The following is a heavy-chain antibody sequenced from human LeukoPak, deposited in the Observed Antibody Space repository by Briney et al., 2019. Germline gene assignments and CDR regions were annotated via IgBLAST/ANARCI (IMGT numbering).Heavy chain of an antibody. D-gene: IGHD2-15*01. V-gene: IGHV7-4-1*02. CDR2: INTNTGNP. Sequence: ASVKVSCKASGYTFSSYVMNWVRQAPGQGLEWMGRINTNTGNPTYAQGFTGRFVFSLDTSVSTAYLQISSLKAEDTAVYYCAREIGVAAPLPDAFDIWGQGTMVTVSS. CDR1: GYTFSSYV. J-gene: IGHJ3*02. CDR3: AREIGVAAPLPDAFDI.